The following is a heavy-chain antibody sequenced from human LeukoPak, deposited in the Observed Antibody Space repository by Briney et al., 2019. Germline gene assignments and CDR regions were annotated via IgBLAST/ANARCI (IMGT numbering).Heavy chain of an antibody. CDR3: ARGDGYNFWSFRY. D-gene: IGHD5-24*01. V-gene: IGHV4-61*02. CDR2: IYTSGST. CDR1: GGSISSGSYY. J-gene: IGHJ4*02. Sequence: SETLSLTCTVSGGSISSGSYYWSWIRQPAGKGLEWIGRIYTSGSTNYNPSLKSRVAISVDTSKNQFSLKLSSVTAADTAVYYCARGDGYNFWSFRYWGQGTLVTVSS.